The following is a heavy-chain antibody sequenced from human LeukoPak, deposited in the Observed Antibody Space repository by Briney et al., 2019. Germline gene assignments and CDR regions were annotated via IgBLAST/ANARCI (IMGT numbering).Heavy chain of an antibody. CDR2: ISYDGSNK. CDR3: ARDIYDILTGYSGYFDY. V-gene: IGHV3-30*04. CDR1: GFTFSSYA. J-gene: IGHJ4*02. D-gene: IGHD3-9*01. Sequence: GGSLRLSCAASGFTFSSYAMHWVRQAPGKGLERVAVISYDGSNKYYADSVKGRFTISRDNSKNTLYLQMNSLRAEDTAVYYCARDIYDILTGYSGYFDYWGQGTLVTVSS.